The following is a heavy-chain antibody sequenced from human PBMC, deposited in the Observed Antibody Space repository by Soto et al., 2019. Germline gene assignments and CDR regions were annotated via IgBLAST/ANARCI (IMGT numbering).Heavy chain of an antibody. CDR1: GFSFRTTW. D-gene: IGHD1-26*01. CDR3: STGSPFSGSVFDY. Sequence: EVQLVESGGGLVKPGGPLRLSGAASGFSFRTTWMAWVRRAPGKGLEWVGRIKSKSAGETTDYADPVKGRFTISRDDSKDTLYLHMDSLETGDTAVYYCSTGSPFSGSVFDYWGQGTLVTVSS. CDR2: IKSKSAGETT. J-gene: IGHJ4*02. V-gene: IGHV3-15*05.